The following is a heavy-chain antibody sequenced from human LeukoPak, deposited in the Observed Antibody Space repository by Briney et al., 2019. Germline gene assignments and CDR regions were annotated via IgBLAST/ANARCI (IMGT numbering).Heavy chain of an antibody. D-gene: IGHD4-23*01. CDR2: ISSTSSTL. J-gene: IGHJ6*03. V-gene: IGHV3-48*04. CDR1: GFTFSRYS. CDR3: ARDPGRNSDFAAYFYYIDV. Sequence: GQSLRLSCAASGFTFSRYSMKWVRDGPGKGLEWLSHISSTSSTLYYADSVKGRFTISTDNAKNSLYLQMNSQRAEHTAVYYCARDPGRNSDFAAYFYYIDVWGKGTTVTVSS.